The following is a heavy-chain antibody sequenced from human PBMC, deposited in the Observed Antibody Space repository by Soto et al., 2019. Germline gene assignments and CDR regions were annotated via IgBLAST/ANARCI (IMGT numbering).Heavy chain of an antibody. CDR1: GYNFINYW. J-gene: IGHJ4*02. CDR2: IYPGDFDI. V-gene: IGHV5-51*01. Sequence: GESLKISCMGSGYNFINYWIGWVRQVPGKGLEWIGIIYPGDFDIKYNPSFQGQVTISADKSITTAYLQWRSLTASDTAIYYCARSYGGEYYDRRNYYYAYWGQGTLVTVSS. D-gene: IGHD3-22*01. CDR3: ARSYGGEYYDRRNYYYAY.